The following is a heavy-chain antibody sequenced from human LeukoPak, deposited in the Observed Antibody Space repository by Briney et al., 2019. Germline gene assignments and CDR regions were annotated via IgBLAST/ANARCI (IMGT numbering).Heavy chain of an antibody. D-gene: IGHD2-21*01. CDR1: GGSISSSSYY. J-gene: IGHJ6*03. Sequence: SETLSLTCTVSGGSISSSSYYWGWIRQPPGKGLEWIGSIYYSGSTYYNPSLKSRVTISVDTSKNQFSLKLSSVTAADTAVYYCARDGLPLARGGNYYYYYMDVWGKGTTVTVSS. V-gene: IGHV4-39*07. CDR2: IYYSGST. CDR3: ARDGLPLARGGNYYYYYMDV.